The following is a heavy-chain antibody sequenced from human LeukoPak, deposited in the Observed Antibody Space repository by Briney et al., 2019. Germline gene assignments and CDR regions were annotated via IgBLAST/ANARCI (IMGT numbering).Heavy chain of an antibody. V-gene: IGHV4-59*01. CDR3: ARVLRYFDWSTGSPLYYFDY. D-gene: IGHD3-9*01. Sequence: SETLSLTCAVSGASITSYYWTWIRQPPGKGLEWIGYIYYSGSTNYNPSLKTRVTISVDTSKNQFSLKLSSVTAADTAVYYCARVLRYFDWSTGSPLYYFDYWGQGTLVTVSS. CDR1: GASITSYY. J-gene: IGHJ4*02. CDR2: IYYSGST.